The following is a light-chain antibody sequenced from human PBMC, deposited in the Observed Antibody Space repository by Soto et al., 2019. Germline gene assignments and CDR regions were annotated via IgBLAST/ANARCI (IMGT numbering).Light chain of an antibody. Sequence: IVLTQSPATLSLSPGERTNLSCRASQSVSIYLAWYQQKPGQAPRLLIYDSSNRAAGIPARFSARGSGTDFTLFISNLEPEDSAVYYCQHRSNWPPITFGQGTRLEIK. CDR3: QHRSNWPPIT. J-gene: IGKJ5*01. CDR2: DSS. CDR1: QSVSIY. V-gene: IGKV3-11*01.